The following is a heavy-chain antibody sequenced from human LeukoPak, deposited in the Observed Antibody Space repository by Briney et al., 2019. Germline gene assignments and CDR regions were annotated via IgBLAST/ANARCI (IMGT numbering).Heavy chain of an antibody. CDR2: ISSSSSYI. CDR3: AKLVVPAALRGGAFDI. Sequence: GGSLRLSCAASGFTFSSYSMNWVRQAPGKGLEWVSSISSSSSYIYYADSVKGRFTISRDNAKNSLYLQMNSLRAEDTAVYYCAKLVVPAALRGGAFDIWGQGTMVTVSS. CDR1: GFTFSSYS. D-gene: IGHD2-2*01. V-gene: IGHV3-21*01. J-gene: IGHJ3*02.